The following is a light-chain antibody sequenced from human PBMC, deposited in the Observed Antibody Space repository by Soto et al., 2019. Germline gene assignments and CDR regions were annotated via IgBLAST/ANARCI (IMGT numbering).Light chain of an antibody. Sequence: DIQMTQSPSTLSASVGDRVTITCRASQSISSWLAWYQQKPGKAPKSRIYKASSLEIGVPSRFSGSGSGTEFTLTISSMQPDDFATYYCQQYNSYPITFGQGTRLEIK. CDR2: KAS. V-gene: IGKV1-5*03. CDR3: QQYNSYPIT. J-gene: IGKJ5*01. CDR1: QSISSW.